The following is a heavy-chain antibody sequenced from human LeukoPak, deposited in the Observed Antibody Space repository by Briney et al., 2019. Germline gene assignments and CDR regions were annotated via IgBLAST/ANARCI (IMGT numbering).Heavy chain of an antibody. V-gene: IGHV3-11*01. CDR1: GFTFSDYY. CDR3: ARERRDGYNTDPDAFDI. Sequence: GGSLRLSGAASGFTFSDYYMSWIRQAPGKGLEWVSYISSSGSTIYYADSVKGRFTVSRDNAKNSLYLQMNSLRAEDTAVYYCARERRDGYNTDPDAFDIWGQGTMVTVSS. CDR2: ISSSGSTI. D-gene: IGHD5-24*01. J-gene: IGHJ3*02.